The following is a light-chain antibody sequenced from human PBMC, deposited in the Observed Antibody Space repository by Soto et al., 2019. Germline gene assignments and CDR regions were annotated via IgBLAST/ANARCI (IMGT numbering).Light chain of an antibody. CDR1: QSISSW. V-gene: IGKV1-5*03. Sequence: DIQMTQSPSTLSASVGDRVPITCRASQSISSWLAWYQQKPGKAPKLLIYKASSLESGVPLRFSGSGSGTEFTLTISSLQPDDFATYYCQQYNSYPFTFGPGTKVDIK. J-gene: IGKJ3*01. CDR3: QQYNSYPFT. CDR2: KAS.